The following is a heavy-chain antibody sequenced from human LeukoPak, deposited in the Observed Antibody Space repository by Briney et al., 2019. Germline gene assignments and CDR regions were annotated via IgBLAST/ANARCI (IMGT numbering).Heavy chain of an antibody. J-gene: IGHJ4*02. CDR2: IYHSGST. V-gene: IGHV4-38-2*02. D-gene: IGHD4-17*01. CDR1: GYSISSGYY. Sequence: SETLSLTCTVSGYSISSGYYWGWIRQPPGKGLEWIGSIYHSGSTYYNPSLKSRVTISVDTSKNQFSLKLSSVTAADTAVYYCARDYGHFDYWGQGTLVTVSS. CDR3: ARDYGHFDY.